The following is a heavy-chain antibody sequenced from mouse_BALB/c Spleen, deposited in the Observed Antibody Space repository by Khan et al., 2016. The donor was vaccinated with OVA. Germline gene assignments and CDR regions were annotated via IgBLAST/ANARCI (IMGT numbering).Heavy chain of an antibody. CDR2: ITYSGST. CDR1: GYSITSDYA. CDR3: AGGRTY. V-gene: IGHV3-2*02. J-gene: IGHJ3*01. Sequence: EVQLQESGPGLVKPSQSLSLTCTVTGYSITSDYAWNWIRQFPGNKLEWMGYITYSGSTSYTPSLKSRISITRDTSMNQFFLQLNSVTTEDTATYYCAGGRTYWGQGTLVTVSA. D-gene: IGHD3-3*01.